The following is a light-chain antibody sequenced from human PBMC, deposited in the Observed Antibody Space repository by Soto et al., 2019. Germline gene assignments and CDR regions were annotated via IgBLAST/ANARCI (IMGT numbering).Light chain of an antibody. J-gene: IGKJ3*01. V-gene: IGKV3-20*01. CDR3: QHYGGSPSFT. CDR1: QSVSSSY. Sequence: EIVLTQSPGTLSLSPGERAILSCRASQSVSSSYLGWYQQKPGQAPRLLIYGASGRATGIPDRFSGSGSATDFTLTISRLEPEDFAVYYCQHYGGSPSFTFGPGTKVDIK. CDR2: GAS.